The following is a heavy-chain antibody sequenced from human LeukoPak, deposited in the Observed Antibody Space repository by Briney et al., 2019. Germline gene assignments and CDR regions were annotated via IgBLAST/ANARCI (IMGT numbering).Heavy chain of an antibody. CDR3: ARDRYYGSGSYYKTLDY. D-gene: IGHD3-10*01. CDR1: GFTFSSYW. J-gene: IGHJ4*02. V-gene: IGHV3-7*01. CDR2: IKQDGSEK. Sequence: GGSLRLSCAASGFTFSSYWMSWVRQAPGKGLEWVANIKQDGSEKYYVDSVKGRFTISRDNAKNSLYLQMNSLRAEDTAVYYCARDRYYGSGSYYKTLDYWGQGTLVTVSS.